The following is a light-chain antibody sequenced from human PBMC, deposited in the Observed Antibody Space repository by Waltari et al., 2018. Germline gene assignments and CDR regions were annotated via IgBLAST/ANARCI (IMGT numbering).Light chain of an antibody. Sequence: QSALTQPASVSGSPGQSITISCTGPSSNVAGSNSVSWYQHPPGKAPKLMLYDVSHRPRRVSNRFAGSRSGKTASLTISRRQAEDEADYYCSSYTSSSTLVSGTGTKATVL. CDR1: SSNVAGSNS. CDR2: DVS. CDR3: SSYTSSSTLV. V-gene: IGLV2-14*03. J-gene: IGLJ1*01.